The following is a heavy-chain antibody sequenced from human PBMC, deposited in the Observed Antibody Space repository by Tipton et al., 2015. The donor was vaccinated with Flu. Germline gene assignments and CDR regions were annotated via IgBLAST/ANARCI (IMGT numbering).Heavy chain of an antibody. CDR1: AYTFTSYG. Sequence: QLVQSGAEVKRPGASVKVSCKASAYTFTSYGISWVRQAPGQGLEWMGWINTYNGNTKFVQKFQGRITMTTDTSTSTAYMELRSLRSDDTAVYYCVRDGGTLGDCSRASCLGWFDPWGQGTLVTVSS. V-gene: IGHV1-18*04. CDR2: INTYNGNT. CDR3: VRDGGTLGDCSRASCLGWFDP. D-gene: IGHD2-2*01. J-gene: IGHJ5*02.